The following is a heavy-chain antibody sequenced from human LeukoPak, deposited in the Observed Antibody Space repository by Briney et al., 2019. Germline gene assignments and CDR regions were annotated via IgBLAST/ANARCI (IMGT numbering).Heavy chain of an antibody. CDR3: TTADSSGRFLIDY. CDR2: IKSKTDGGTA. Sequence: GGSLRLSCAASGFTVSANYMNWVRQAPGKGLEWVGRIKSKTDGGTAVYAAPVKGRFTISRDDSKNTLYLQMNSLKTEDTAVYYCTTADSSGRFLIDYWGQGTLVTVSS. V-gene: IGHV3-15*07. D-gene: IGHD3-22*01. CDR1: GFTVSANY. J-gene: IGHJ4*02.